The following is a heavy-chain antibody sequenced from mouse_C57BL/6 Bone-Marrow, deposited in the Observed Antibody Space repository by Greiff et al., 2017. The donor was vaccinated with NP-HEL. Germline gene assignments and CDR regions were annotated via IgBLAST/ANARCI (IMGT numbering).Heavy chain of an antibody. Sequence: EVMLVESGGGLVQPKGSLKLSCAASGFTFNTYAMHWVRQAPGKGLEWVARIRSKGSTYATYSADSVKDRFTIARDDSQSMLYLQRNNLKTEDTAMYYCVIGTYFDYWGQGTTLTVSS. CDR3: VIGTYFDY. J-gene: IGHJ2*01. V-gene: IGHV10-3*01. CDR2: IRSKGSTYAT. CDR1: GFTFNTYA.